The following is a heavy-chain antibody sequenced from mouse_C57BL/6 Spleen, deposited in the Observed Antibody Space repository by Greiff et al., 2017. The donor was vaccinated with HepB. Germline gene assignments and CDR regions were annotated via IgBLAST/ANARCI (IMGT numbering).Heavy chain of an antibody. CDR3: ARGDYYGSSFDV. Sequence: EVKLQQSGPELVKPGASVKIPCKASGYTFTDYNMDWVKQSHGKSLEWIGDINPNNGGTIYNQKFKGKATLTVDKSSSTAYMELRSLTSEDTAVYYCARGDYYGSSFDVWGTGTTVTVSS. V-gene: IGHV1-18*01. D-gene: IGHD1-1*01. CDR1: GYTFTDYN. J-gene: IGHJ1*03. CDR2: INPNNGGT.